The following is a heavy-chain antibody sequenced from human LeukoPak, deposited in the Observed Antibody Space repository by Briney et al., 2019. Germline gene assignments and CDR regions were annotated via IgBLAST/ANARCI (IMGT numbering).Heavy chain of an antibody. CDR3: ARGLERESLDSSGYYY. J-gene: IGHJ4*02. D-gene: IGHD3-22*01. V-gene: IGHV1-18*01. CDR1: GYDFDTYG. CDR2: ISAFNGDT. Sequence: GASVKVSCKASGYDFDTYGISWVRQAPGQGLEWVGWISAFNGDTNSAQNLQGRVTMTTDTSTRTAYMELRNLRSDDTAIYYCARGLERESLDSSGYYYWGQGTLVTVSS.